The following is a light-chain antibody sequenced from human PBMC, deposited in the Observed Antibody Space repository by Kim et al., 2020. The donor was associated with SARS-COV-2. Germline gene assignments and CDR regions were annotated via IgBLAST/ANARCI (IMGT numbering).Light chain of an antibody. CDR3: ATWDSNLSVGM. CDR1: SSNSGNNY. CDR2: DND. V-gene: IGLV1-51*01. Sequence: GQKVTISCSGSSSNSGNNYVSWYQHLPGTAPKLLIYDNDKRPSGIPDRFSGSKSGTSATLGITGLQTGDEADYYCATWDSNLSVGMFGGGTQLTVL. J-gene: IGLJ3*02.